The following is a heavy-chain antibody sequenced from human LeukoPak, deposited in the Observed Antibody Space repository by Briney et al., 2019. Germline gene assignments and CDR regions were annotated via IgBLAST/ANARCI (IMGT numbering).Heavy chain of an antibody. J-gene: IGHJ3*02. V-gene: IGHV1-18*01. CDR2: ISAYNGNT. CDR3: ARGMSGYTEDPFDI. D-gene: IGHD2-2*02. CDR1: GGTFSSYA. Sequence: ASVKVSCKASGGTFSSYAISWVRQAPGQGLEWMAWISAYNGNTNYAQKFQGRVTLSRDTSTSTAYMELRSLRSDDTAVYFCARGMSGYTEDPFDIWGQGTVVTVSS.